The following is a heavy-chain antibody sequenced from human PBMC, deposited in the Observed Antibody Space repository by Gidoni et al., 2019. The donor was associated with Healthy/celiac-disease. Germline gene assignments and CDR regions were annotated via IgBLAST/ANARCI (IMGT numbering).Heavy chain of an antibody. J-gene: IGHJ4*02. CDR3: ARGMSAAAAVVGGY. Sequence: QVPLVQSGAEVKKPGASVQVSSQASGYTFTSYYMHWVRQAPGQGLEWMGIINPSGGSTSYAQKCQGRVTMTRDTSTSTVYMELSSLRSEDTAVYYCARGMSAAAAVVGGYWGQGTLVTVSS. D-gene: IGHD6-13*01. CDR1: GYTFTSYY. V-gene: IGHV1-46*01. CDR2: INPSGGST.